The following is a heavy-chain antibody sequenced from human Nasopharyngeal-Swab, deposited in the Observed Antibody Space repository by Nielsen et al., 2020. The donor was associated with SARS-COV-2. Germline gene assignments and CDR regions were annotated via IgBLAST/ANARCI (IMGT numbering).Heavy chain of an antibody. Sequence: SLKISCAASGFTFDDYTMHWVRQAPGKGLEWVSGINWNSGRKGYADSVKGRFTISRDNAKNSLYLLVNSLRSEDTALYYCAKEYGSGSYRPFFDSWGRGTLVTVSS. D-gene: IGHD3-10*01. V-gene: IGHV3-9*01. CDR2: INWNSGRK. J-gene: IGHJ4*02. CDR1: GFTFDDYT. CDR3: AKEYGSGSYRPFFDS.